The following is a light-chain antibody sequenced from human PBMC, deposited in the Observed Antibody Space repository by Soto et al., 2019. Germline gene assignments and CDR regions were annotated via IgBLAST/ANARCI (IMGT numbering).Light chain of an antibody. CDR1: QSVGSN. J-gene: IGKJ2*01. V-gene: IGKV3-15*01. Sequence: EVVVTQSPATLSVSPGERATLSCRASQSVGSNLAWYQQKPGQPPRLLIYGASTRATGIPARFSGSASETEYTLTISSLQSEDCAFYYCQPQGAFGQGTKLEIK. CDR2: GAS. CDR3: QPQGA.